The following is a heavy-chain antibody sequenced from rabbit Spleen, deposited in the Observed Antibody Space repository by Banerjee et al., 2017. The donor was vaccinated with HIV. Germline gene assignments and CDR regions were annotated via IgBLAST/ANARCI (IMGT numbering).Heavy chain of an antibody. CDR3: VRDQAGDADYGPYYLNL. D-gene: IGHD2-1*01. CDR2: IGSNSGNT. CDR1: GFSFSDRDV. J-gene: IGHJ4*01. Sequence: QEQLEESGGGLVKPEGSLTLTCKASGFSFSDRDVMCWVRQAPGKGLEWIGCIGSNSGNTYYASWAKGRFTISTSTSLNTVTLQLNSLTAADTATYFCVRDQAGDADYGPYYLNLWGQGTLVTVS. V-gene: IGHV1S45*01.